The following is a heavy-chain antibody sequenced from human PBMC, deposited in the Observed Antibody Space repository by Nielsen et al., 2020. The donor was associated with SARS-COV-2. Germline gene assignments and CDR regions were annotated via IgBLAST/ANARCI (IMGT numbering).Heavy chain of an antibody. D-gene: IGHD3-3*01. Sequence: GESLKISCVVSGFTVSNDYMSWVRQAPGKGLEWVSLTYAGGSTYYADSVKGRFTVSRDNSTNTLYLQMHSLRDEDTAVYYCARERSGAYYGGDRYYYMDVWGKGTAVTVSS. J-gene: IGHJ6*03. V-gene: IGHV3-66*01. CDR3: ARERSGAYYGGDRYYYMDV. CDR2: TYAGGST. CDR1: GFTVSNDY.